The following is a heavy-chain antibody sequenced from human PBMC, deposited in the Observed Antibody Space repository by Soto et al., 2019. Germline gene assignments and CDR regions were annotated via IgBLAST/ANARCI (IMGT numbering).Heavy chain of an antibody. D-gene: IGHD3-3*01. CDR3: ARHVHNQGYEYYFAS. Sequence: SETLSLTCNASGAPISSSPYAWGWIRQSAGKGLEWIGTIDYGGTIYYNPSLKSRITISLDTSKNQISLRLSSVTAADTAVYYCARHVHNQGYEYYFASWGQGTLVT. CDR1: GAPISSSPYA. V-gene: IGHV4-39*01. CDR2: IDYGGTI. J-gene: IGHJ4*02.